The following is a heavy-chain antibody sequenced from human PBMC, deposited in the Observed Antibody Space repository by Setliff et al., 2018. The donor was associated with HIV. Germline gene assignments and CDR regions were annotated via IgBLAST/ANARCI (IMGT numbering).Heavy chain of an antibody. Sequence: ASVKVSCKASGYTFTSYYMHWVRQAHGQGLEWMGIINPSGGSTSYAQKFQGRVTMTRDTSTSTVYMELSSLRSEHTAVYYCARSRRYCSGGSCYGPGGYLGQGTLVTVSS. J-gene: IGHJ4*02. CDR3: ARSRRYCSGGSCYGPGGY. D-gene: IGHD2-15*01. CDR1: GYTFTSYY. V-gene: IGHV1-46*03. CDR2: INPSGGST.